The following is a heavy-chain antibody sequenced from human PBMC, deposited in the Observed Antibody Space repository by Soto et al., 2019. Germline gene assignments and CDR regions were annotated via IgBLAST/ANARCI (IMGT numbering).Heavy chain of an antibody. CDR3: ARARATIAAAAIFDC. J-gene: IGHJ4*02. V-gene: IGHV4-4*02. CDR2: VYRTGST. Sequence: SLTXAVSGGSISTSNWWSWVRQPPGKGLEWIGEVYRTGSTNYNPSLESRLTISVDKSKNQFSLKLTSVTAADTAVYYCARARATIAAAAIFDCWGQGTLVTVSS. D-gene: IGHD6-13*01. CDR1: GGSISTSNW.